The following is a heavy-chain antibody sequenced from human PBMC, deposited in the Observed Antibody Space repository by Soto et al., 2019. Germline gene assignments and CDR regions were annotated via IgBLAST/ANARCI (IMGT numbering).Heavy chain of an antibody. J-gene: IGHJ4*02. CDR3: ARGRTLITGTSLDY. Sequence: KTSETLSLTCAVYGGSFSGYYWTWIRQPPGKGLEWLGEINHRGSTNYKPSLRSRVTISVDTSKNQLSLKVSSVTAADTAVYYCARGRTLITGTSLDYWGQGTLVTVSS. D-gene: IGHD1-20*01. V-gene: IGHV4-34*01. CDR1: GGSFSGYY. CDR2: INHRGST.